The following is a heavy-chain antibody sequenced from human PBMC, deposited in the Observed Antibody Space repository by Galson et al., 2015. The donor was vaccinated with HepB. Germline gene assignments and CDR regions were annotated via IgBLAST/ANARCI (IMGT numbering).Heavy chain of an antibody. CDR1: GFTFSNAW. J-gene: IGHJ3*02. CDR3: TTEDGYYFADAFDI. D-gene: IGHD3-22*01. CDR2: IKSKTDGGTT. Sequence: SLRLSCAASGFTFSNAWMSWVRQAPGKGLEWVGRIKSKTDGGTTDYAAPVKGRFTISRDDSKNTLYLQMNSLKTEDTAVYYCTTEDGYYFADAFDIWGQGTMVTVSS. V-gene: IGHV3-15*01.